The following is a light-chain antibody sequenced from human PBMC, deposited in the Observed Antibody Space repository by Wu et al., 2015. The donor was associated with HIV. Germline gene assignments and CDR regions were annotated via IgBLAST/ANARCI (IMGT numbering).Light chain of an antibody. CDR3: QQYGSSPPIT. J-gene: IGKJ3*01. V-gene: IGKV3-20*01. CDR2: GAS. Sequence: EIVLTQSPGTLSLSPGERATLSCRASQSVSSSYLAWYQQKPGQAPRLLIYGASSRATGIPDRFNGSGSGTDFTLTISRLEPEDFAVYYCQQYGSSPPITFALGPKWISN. CDR1: QSVSSSY.